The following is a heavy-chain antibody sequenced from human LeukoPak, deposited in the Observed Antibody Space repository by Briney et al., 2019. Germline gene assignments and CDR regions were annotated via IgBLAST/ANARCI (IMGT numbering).Heavy chain of an antibody. CDR3: AHRLLGRYPQ. D-gene: IGHD3-16*02. CDR2: IYWNDNE. Sequence: SGPTLVHLPQPLTLTCTFSGFSLSTSGVGVGWIRQPPGKALEWLALIYWNDNERYSPSLKSRLTVTKDTSKNQVVLTMTNMDPVDTATYYCAHRLLGRYPQWGQGTLVTVSS. J-gene: IGHJ4*02. CDR1: GFSLSTSGVG. V-gene: IGHV2-5*01.